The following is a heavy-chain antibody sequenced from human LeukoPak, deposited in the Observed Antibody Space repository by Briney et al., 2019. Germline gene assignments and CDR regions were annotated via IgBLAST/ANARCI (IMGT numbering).Heavy chain of an antibody. CDR2: FDPEDGET. D-gene: IGHD6-6*01. CDR3: ATTRVSSIAARPVGSYYYYYYYMDV. V-gene: IGHV1-24*01. CDR1: GYTLTELS. Sequence: ASVKVSCKVSGYTLTELSMHWVRQAPGKGLEWMGGFDPEDGETIYAQKFRGRVTMTEDTSTDTAYMELSSLRSEDTAVYYCATTRVSSIAARPVGSYYYYYYYMDVWGKGTTVTVSS. J-gene: IGHJ6*03.